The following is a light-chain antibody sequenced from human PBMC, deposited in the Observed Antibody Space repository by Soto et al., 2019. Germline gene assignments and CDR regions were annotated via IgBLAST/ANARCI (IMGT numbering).Light chain of an antibody. V-gene: IGLV3-21*02. CDR2: DDS. Sequence: SYELTQPPSVSVAPGQTARITCGGNNLGSKSVHWYQQKPGQAHVLVVYDDSDRPSGIPERFSGSNSGNTATLTISRVEAGDEADYYCQVLDSSSDHWVFGGGTKLTVL. CDR1: NLGSKS. CDR3: QVLDSSSDHWV. J-gene: IGLJ3*02.